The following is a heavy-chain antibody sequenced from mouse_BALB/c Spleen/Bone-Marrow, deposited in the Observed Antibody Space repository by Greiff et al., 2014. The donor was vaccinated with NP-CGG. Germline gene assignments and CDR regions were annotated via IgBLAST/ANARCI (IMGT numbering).Heavy chain of an antibody. Sequence: VQLKESGGGLVQPGGSRKLSCAASGFTFSSFGMHWVRQAPEKGLEWVAYISSGSSTIYYADTMKGRFIISRDNPKNTLFLQMTSLRSEDTAMYYCTRSGTLGAMDYWGQGTSVTVSS. CDR2: ISSGSSTI. D-gene: IGHD3-3*01. V-gene: IGHV5-17*02. J-gene: IGHJ4*01. CDR1: GFTFSSFG. CDR3: TRSGTLGAMDY.